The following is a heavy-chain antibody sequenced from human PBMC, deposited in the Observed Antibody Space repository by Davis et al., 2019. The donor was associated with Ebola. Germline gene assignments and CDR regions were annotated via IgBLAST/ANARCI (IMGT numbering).Heavy chain of an antibody. CDR3: ASGDGRGRSYDMDV. CDR1: GFTFSSYA. D-gene: IGHD3/OR15-3a*01. Sequence: GESLKISCAASGFTFSSYAMHWVRQAPGKGLEWVAVISYDGSNKYYADSVKGRFTISRDNAKNSLFLEMNSLRVEDTAFYYCASGDGRGRSYDMDVWGQGTTVTVSS. J-gene: IGHJ6*03. CDR2: ISYDGSNK. V-gene: IGHV3-30*04.